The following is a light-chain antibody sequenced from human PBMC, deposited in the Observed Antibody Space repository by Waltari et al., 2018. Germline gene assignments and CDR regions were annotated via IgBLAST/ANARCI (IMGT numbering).Light chain of an antibody. CDR2: KAS. V-gene: IGKV1-5*03. J-gene: IGKJ3*01. CDR1: QSISSW. Sequence: DIQMTQSPSTLSASVGDRVTITCRASQSISSWLAWYQQKPGKAPKLLIYKASSLESWVPSRFSGSGSGTEFTLTISCLQPDDFATYYCQQYNSYSGFTFGPGTKVDIK. CDR3: QQYNSYSGFT.